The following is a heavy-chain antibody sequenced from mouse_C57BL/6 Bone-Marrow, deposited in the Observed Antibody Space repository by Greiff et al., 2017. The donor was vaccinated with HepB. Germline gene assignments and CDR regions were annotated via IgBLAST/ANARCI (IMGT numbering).Heavy chain of an antibody. CDR1: GYTFTSYG. V-gene: IGHV1-81*01. Sequence: QVQLQQSGAELVRPGASVKLSCKASGYTFTSYGMSWVKQSTGQGLEWIGEIYPRSGNTYYNQKFKGKATLTADKSSSTAYMQLRSLTSEDSAVYFCGYYGNYYDFDYWGQGTTLTVSS. J-gene: IGHJ2*01. CDR2: IYPRSGNT. D-gene: IGHD2-1*01. CDR3: GYYGNYYDFDY.